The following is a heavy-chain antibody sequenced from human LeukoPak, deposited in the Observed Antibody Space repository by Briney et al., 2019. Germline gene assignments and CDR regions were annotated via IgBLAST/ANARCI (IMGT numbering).Heavy chain of an antibody. D-gene: IGHD3-3*01. CDR2: IIPIFGTV. CDR1: GGTFSSYA. V-gene: IGHV1-69*06. J-gene: IGHJ6*03. CDR3: ARSLFRFLEWSYRSYYYYYMDV. Sequence: GASVKVSCKASGGTFSSYAFSWVRQAPGQGLEWMGGIIPIFGTVNYAQKFQGRVTITADKSTSTAYMELGSLRSEDTAVYYCARSLFRFLEWSYRSYYYYYMDVWGKGTTVTVSS.